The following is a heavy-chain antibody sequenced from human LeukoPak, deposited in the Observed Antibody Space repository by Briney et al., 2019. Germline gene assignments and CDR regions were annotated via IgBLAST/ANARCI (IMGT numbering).Heavy chain of an antibody. D-gene: IGHD2-2*01. CDR3: ARRVVVPAAPYYIDY. J-gene: IGHJ4*02. Sequence: HPGGSLRLSCAASGFIFSSYWMHWVRQAPGKGLVWVSRINSDGSSTSYADSVKGRFTISRDNAKNTLYLQMNSLRAEDTAVYYCARRVVVPAAPYYIDYWGQGTLVTVSS. V-gene: IGHV3-74*01. CDR2: INSDGSST. CDR1: GFIFSSYW.